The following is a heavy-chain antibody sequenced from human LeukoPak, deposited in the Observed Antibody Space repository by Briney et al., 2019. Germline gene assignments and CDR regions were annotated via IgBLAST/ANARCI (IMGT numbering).Heavy chain of an antibody. CDR2: IYYSGST. V-gene: IGHV4-59*01. CDR1: GGSISSYY. Sequence: SETLSLTCTVSGGSISSYYWSWIRQPPGKGLEWIGYIYYSGSTNYNPSLKSRVTISVDTSKNQFSLKLSSVTAADTAVYYCGRGGPPCYCSSPSCDADYFDSWGQGTLVTVSS. J-gene: IGHJ4*02. D-gene: IGHD2-2*01. CDR3: GRGGPPCYCSSPSCDADYFDS.